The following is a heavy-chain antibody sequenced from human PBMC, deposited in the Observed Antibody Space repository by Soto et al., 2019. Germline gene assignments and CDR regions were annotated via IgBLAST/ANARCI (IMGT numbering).Heavy chain of an antibody. J-gene: IGHJ4*02. D-gene: IGHD6-13*01. CDR1: GFTFSSYW. CDR2: INSDGSST. CDR3: ARAFIAAAGTRSIDY. Sequence: PGGSLRLSCAASGFTFSSYWMHWVRQAPGKGLVWVSRINSDGSSTSYADSVKGRFTISRDNAKNTLYLQMNSLRAEDTSVYYCARAFIAAAGTRSIDYWGQGTLVPVSS. V-gene: IGHV3-74*01.